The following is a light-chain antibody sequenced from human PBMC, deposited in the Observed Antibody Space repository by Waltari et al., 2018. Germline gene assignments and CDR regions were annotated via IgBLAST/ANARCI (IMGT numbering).Light chain of an antibody. CDR1: SSDVGAYNY. CDR2: DVS. V-gene: IGLV2-14*03. J-gene: IGLJ1*01. Sequence: QSALTQPASVSGSPGQSITISCTGTSSDVGAYNYVPWYQQPPGKAPKLMIYDVSTRPSGVSNRFSGSKSGNTASLTISWLQAEDEADYYCSSYTSSITYVFGTGTEVTVL. CDR3: SSYTSSITYV.